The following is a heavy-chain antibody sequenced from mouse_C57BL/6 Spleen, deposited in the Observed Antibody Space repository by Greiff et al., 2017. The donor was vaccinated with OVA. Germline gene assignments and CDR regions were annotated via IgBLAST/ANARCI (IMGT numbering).Heavy chain of an antibody. CDR3: VREGGYNWAYWYFDV. J-gene: IGHJ1*03. CDR1: GFTFNTYA. V-gene: IGHV10-3*01. Sequence: DVMLVESGGGLVQPKGSLKLSCAASGFTFNTYAMHWVRQAPGKGLEWVARIRSKSSNYATYYADSVKDRFTISRDDSQSMLYLQMNNLKTEDTAMYYCVREGGYNWAYWYFDVWGTGTTVTVSS. CDR2: IRSKSSNYAT. D-gene: IGHD1-3*01.